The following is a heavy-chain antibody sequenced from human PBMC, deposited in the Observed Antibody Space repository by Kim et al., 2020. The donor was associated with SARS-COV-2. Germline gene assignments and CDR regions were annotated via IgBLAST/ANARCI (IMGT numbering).Heavy chain of an antibody. D-gene: IGHD5-12*01. CDR3: ARDHGEMATTRGDY. V-gene: IGHV3-21*01. J-gene: IGHJ4*02. Sequence: ADSVKGRLTISRDNAKNSLYLQMNSLRAEDTAVYYCARDHGEMATTRGDYWGQGTLVTVSS.